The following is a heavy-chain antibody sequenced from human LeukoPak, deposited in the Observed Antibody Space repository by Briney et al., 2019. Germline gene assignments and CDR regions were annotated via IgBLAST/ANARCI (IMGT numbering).Heavy chain of an antibody. V-gene: IGHV3-30*18. Sequence: GGSLRLSCAASGFTFSSYGMHWVRQAPGKGLEWVAIISYDGSNKFHADSVKGRFTISRDNSKNTLYLQMNSLRAEDTAVYYCAKDNTAMALYYYYGMDVWGQGTTVTVSS. D-gene: IGHD5-18*01. CDR3: AKDNTAMALYYYYGMDV. J-gene: IGHJ6*02. CDR1: GFTFSSYG. CDR2: ISYDGSNK.